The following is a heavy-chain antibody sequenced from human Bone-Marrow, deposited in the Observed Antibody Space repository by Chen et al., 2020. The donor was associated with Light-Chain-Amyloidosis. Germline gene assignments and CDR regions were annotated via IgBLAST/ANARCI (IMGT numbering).Heavy chain of an antibody. CDR2: IYTSGST. J-gene: IGHJ4*02. Sequence: QVQLQESGPGLVKPSETLSLTCTVSGGSISSYYWSWIRQPAGKGLEWIGRIYTSGSTNYNPSLKSRVTMSVDTSKNQFSLKLSSGTAADTAVYYCARSYDSSGYLAYYFDYWGQGTLVTVSS. D-gene: IGHD3-22*01. CDR1: GGSISSYY. V-gene: IGHV4-4*07. CDR3: ARSYDSSGYLAYYFDY.